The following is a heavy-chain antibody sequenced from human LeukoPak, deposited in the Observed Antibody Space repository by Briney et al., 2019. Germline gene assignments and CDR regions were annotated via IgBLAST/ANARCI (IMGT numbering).Heavy chain of an antibody. CDR2: ISGSAGST. V-gene: IGHV3-23*01. CDR1: GFTFDDYG. Sequence: GGSLRLSCAASGFTFDDYGMSWVRQAPGKGLEWVSAISGSAGSTYYADSVKGRFTISRDNSKNTLYLQMHSLRAEDTAVYYCAKGVGSLLYYMDVWGKGTTVTISS. J-gene: IGHJ6*03. CDR3: AKGVGSLLYYMDV.